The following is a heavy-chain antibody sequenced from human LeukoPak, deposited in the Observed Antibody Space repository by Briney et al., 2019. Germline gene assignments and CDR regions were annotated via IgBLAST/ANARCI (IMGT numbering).Heavy chain of an antibody. Sequence: KALETLSLTCTVSGGSINTYYWNWIRQPPGKGLEWLGYIYYSGITNYSPSLKSRVTISVDTSKNQFSLKLSSVTAADTAVYYCARGRVGATDYFDYWGQGTLVTVSS. D-gene: IGHD1-26*01. V-gene: IGHV4-59*01. CDR3: ARGRVGATDYFDY. CDR2: IYYSGIT. CDR1: GGSINTYY. J-gene: IGHJ4*02.